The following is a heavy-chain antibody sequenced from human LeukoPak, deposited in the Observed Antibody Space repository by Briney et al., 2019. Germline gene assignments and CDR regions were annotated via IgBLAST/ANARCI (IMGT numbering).Heavy chain of an antibody. D-gene: IGHD2-15*01. CDR2: IYSGGNT. V-gene: IGHV3-66*01. CDR1: GFTFSITY. Sequence: GGSLRLSCAASGFTFSITYMAWVRQAPGKGLEWVGVIYSGGNTYYADSVKGRFTIARDNSKKTLSLQMNNLRVDDTAVYYCARVQLQWFDPWGQGTLVTVSS. J-gene: IGHJ5*02. CDR3: ARVQLQWFDP.